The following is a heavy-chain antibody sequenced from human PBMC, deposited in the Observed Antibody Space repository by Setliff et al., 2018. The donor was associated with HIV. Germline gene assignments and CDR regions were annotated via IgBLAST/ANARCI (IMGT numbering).Heavy chain of an antibody. J-gene: IGHJ6*02. Sequence: SVKVSCKASGGTFSGYAISWVRQAPGQGLEWMGGIIPIFGTTSCAQKFQGRVTITADESTSTAYMELSRLRSEDTAVYYCARVRSSSSWLLLNYGMDVWGQGTTVTVSS. CDR2: IIPIFGTT. CDR1: GGTFSGYA. CDR3: ARVRSSSSWLLLNYGMDV. V-gene: IGHV1-69*13. D-gene: IGHD6-6*01.